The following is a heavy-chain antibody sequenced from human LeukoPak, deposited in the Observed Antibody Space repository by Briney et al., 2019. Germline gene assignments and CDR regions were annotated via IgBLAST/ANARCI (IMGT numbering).Heavy chain of an antibody. CDR3: ARIESAYYFYYMDV. D-gene: IGHD4/OR15-4a*01. CDR2: ISGTGKTI. CDR1: GFTFCDYY. J-gene: IGHJ6*03. V-gene: IGHV3-11*01. Sequence: GGSLRLSCAASGFTFCDYYMSWIRQTPGRGLDWVSYISGTGKTIYYADSVKGRFTISRNNAKNSLYLQMNSLRVEDTAGYYCARIESAYYFYYMDVWGKGTTVTVSS.